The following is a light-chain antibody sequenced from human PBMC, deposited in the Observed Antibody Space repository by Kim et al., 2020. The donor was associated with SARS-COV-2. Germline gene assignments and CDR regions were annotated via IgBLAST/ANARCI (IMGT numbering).Light chain of an antibody. CDR3: QVWDSDTVI. CDR1: NIGTKN. V-gene: IGLV3-9*01. Sequence: SVALGQTARITCGENNIGTKNVHWYQQKPGQAPALVIYRDRNRPSGIPERFSGSNSGNTATLTISRAQAGDEADYYCQVWDSDTVIYGGGTQLTVL. J-gene: IGLJ2*01. CDR2: RDR.